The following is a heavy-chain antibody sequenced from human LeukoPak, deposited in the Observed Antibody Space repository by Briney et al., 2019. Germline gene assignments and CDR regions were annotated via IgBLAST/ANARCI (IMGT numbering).Heavy chain of an antibody. CDR2: IYYSGST. J-gene: IGHJ4*02. CDR1: GGSISSYY. CDR3: ARKGSSSWANPFDY. D-gene: IGHD6-13*01. V-gene: IGHV4-59*01. Sequence: SETLSLTCTVSGGSISSYYWSWIRQPPGKGLEWIGYIYYSGSTNYNPSLKSRVTISVHTSKNQFSLKLSSVTAADTAVYFCARKGSSSWANPFDYWGQGTLVTVPS.